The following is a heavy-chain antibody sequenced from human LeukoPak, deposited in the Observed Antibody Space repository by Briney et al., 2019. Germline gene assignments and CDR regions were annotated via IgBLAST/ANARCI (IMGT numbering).Heavy chain of an antibody. CDR1: GFTFSDYY. J-gene: IGHJ6*03. Sequence: GGSLRLSCAASGFTFSDYYMNWIRQAPGKGLEWVAFIRYDGSNKYYADSVKGRFTISRDNSKNTLYLQMNSLRAEDTAVYYCANAGVTTVLYYYYYYMDVWGRRTTVTVSS. CDR2: IRYDGSNK. V-gene: IGHV3-30*02. D-gene: IGHD4-17*01. CDR3: ANAGVTTVLYYYYYYMDV.